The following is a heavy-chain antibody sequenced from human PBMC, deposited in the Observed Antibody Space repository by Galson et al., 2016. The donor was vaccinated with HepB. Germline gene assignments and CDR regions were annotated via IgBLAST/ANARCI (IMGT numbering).Heavy chain of an antibody. CDR1: RGTFSSYA. D-gene: IGHD6-13*01. Sequence: SVKVSCKASRGTFSSYAISWVRQAPGQGLEWMGGIIPIFGTTNYAQKFQGRVTITADESTSTAYMELGSLGSEDTAVYYCARGAAAGMGYYYYYGMDVWGQGTTVTVSS. J-gene: IGHJ6*02. V-gene: IGHV1-69*13. CDR3: ARGAAAGMGYYYYYGMDV. CDR2: IIPIFGTT.